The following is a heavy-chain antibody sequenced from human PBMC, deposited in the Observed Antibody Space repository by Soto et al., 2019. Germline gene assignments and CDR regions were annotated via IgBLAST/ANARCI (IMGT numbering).Heavy chain of an antibody. CDR1: GFTFSDYY. J-gene: IGHJ6*03. CDR3: ASAAAPYYYYYMDV. D-gene: IGHD6-25*01. Sequence: PGGSLRLSCAASGFTFSDYYMSWIRQAPGKGQEWVSYISSSGSTIYYADSVKGRFTISRDNAKNSLYLQMNSLRAEDTAVYYCASAAAPYYYYYMDVGGKGTTVTVSS. CDR2: ISSSGSTI. V-gene: IGHV3-11*01.